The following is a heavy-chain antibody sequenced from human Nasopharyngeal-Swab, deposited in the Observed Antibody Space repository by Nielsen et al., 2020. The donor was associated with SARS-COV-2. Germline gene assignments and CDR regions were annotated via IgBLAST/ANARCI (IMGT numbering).Heavy chain of an antibody. J-gene: IGHJ2*01. V-gene: IGHV3-7*01. Sequence: GESLKISCAASRFTFNSYWMSWVRQAPGKGLEWVASIKQDGSEKYYVDSVKGQFTISIDNAKKSLSLQMNSLRAEDTAVYYCARGGWYFDLWGRGTLVAVSS. CDR2: IKQDGSEK. CDR3: ARGGWYFDL. CDR1: RFTFNSYW.